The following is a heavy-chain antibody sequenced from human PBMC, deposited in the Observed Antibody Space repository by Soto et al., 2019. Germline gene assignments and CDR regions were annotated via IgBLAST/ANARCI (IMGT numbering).Heavy chain of an antibody. Sequence: GASVKVSCKASGYTLTRYSIHWVRQAPGQRLEWMGWINTYNGNTNHAQKLQGRVTMTTDTSTSTAYMELRSLRSDDTAVYYCARGVGSGTYYNQYNWFDPWGQGTLVTVS. CDR2: INTYNGNT. V-gene: IGHV1-18*01. CDR3: ARGVGSGTYYNQYNWFDP. D-gene: IGHD3-10*01. CDR1: GYTLTRYS. J-gene: IGHJ5*02.